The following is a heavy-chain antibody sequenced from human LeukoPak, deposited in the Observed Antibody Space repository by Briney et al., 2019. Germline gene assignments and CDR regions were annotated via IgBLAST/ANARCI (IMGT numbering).Heavy chain of an antibody. CDR2: IYSGGST. CDR3: ARDLGLSSITGTTSAFDI. CDR1: GFTVSSNY. Sequence: GGSLRLSCAASGFTVSSNYMSWVRQAPGKGLEWVSVIYSGGSTYYADSVKGRFTISRDNSKNTLYLQMNSLRAEDTAVYYCARDLGLSSITGTTSAFDIWGQGTMVTVSS. V-gene: IGHV3-53*01. D-gene: IGHD1-7*01. J-gene: IGHJ3*02.